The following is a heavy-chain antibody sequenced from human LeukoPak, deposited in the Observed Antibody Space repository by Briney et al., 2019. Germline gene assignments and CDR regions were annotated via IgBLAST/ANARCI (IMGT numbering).Heavy chain of an antibody. D-gene: IGHD2-15*01. CDR1: GFTFSSYV. CDR2: ISYDGSKE. V-gene: IGHV3-30*04. CDR3: AKRGYCRGGTCFSHDAFDI. J-gene: IGHJ3*02. Sequence: GGSLRLSCAAPGFTFSSYVMHWVRQAPGKGLEWVAIISYDGSKEHYTDSVKGRFTLSTDKSKNTLYLQMNSLRAEDTAVYYCAKRGYCRGGTCFSHDAFDIWGQGTMVAVSS.